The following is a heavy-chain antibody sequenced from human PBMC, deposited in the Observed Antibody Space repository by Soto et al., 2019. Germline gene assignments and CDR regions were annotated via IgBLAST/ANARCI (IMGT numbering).Heavy chain of an antibody. J-gene: IGHJ4*02. V-gene: IGHV3-30-3*01. D-gene: IGHD5-12*01. CDR2: ISYDGSST. CDR3: ARVYGGYNDY. CDR1: GCTFSDYA. Sequence: GGSLRLSCTVSGCTFSDYAMHWVRQAPGKGLGWVAVISYDGSSTNYADSVKGRFTISRDNSKNTMYLQMNSLRAEDTAMYYCARVYGGYNDYWGQGTLVTVSS.